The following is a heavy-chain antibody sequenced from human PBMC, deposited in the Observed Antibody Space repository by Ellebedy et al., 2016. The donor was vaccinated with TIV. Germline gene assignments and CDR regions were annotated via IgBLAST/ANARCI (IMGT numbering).Heavy chain of an antibody. D-gene: IGHD3-10*01. J-gene: IGHJ4*02. CDR1: GFTFSGYG. CDR3: AKDDDGSYQNFES. Sequence: GESLKISCAASGFTFSGYGMHWVRQAPGKGLEWVAGILHDGSNKYYTDSVRGRFTISRDNSKNTLFLQIKSLRTEDTAVYYCAKDDDGSYQNFESWGQGTLVTVSS. CDR2: ILHDGSNK. V-gene: IGHV3-30*18.